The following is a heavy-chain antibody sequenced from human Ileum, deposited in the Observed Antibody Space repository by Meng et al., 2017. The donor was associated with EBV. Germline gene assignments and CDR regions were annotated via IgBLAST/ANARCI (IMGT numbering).Heavy chain of an antibody. Sequence: QGQLRQGGARLLKPSEPPSPPWGCSGWSFNAYFWTWIRPSPGGGLEWIGEIFHSGHTNYNPSLESRVSMSVATSKKQFSLLLSSVTAADSGLYFCARGREYTGQLDLWGLGTVVTVSS. V-gene: IGHV4-34*02. D-gene: IGHD5-18*01. J-gene: IGHJ5*02. CDR1: GWSFNAYF. CDR3: ARGREYTGQLDL. CDR2: IFHSGHT.